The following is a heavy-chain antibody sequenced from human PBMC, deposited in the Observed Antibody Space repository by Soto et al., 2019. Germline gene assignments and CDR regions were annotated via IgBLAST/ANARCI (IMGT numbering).Heavy chain of an antibody. J-gene: IGHJ5*02. CDR1: GGSISSGDYH. D-gene: IGHD6-13*01. CDR2: IYYSGST. V-gene: IGHV4-30-4*01. CDR3: ARAKKGIAAAENWFDP. Sequence: SETLSLTCTVSGGSISSGDYHWSWIRQPPGKGLEWIGYIYYSGSTYYNPSLKSRVTISVDTSKNQFSLKLSSVTAADTAVYYCARAKKGIAAAENWFDPWGQGTLVTVSS.